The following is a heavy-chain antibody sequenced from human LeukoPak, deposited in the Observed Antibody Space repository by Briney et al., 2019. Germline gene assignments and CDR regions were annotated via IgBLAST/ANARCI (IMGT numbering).Heavy chain of an antibody. Sequence: KPGGSHRLSCAGSGFTFNNAWMSWVRQVPGKGLDWVGRIKSKTDGGTTDYAAPVKDRFTISRDDSKSTLFLQMNSLQTEDTGVYYCTTELVWFGVLGFWGQGTLATVSS. V-gene: IGHV3-15*01. CDR1: GFTFNNAW. CDR3: TTELVWFGVLGF. CDR2: IKSKTDGGTT. J-gene: IGHJ4*02. D-gene: IGHD3-10*01.